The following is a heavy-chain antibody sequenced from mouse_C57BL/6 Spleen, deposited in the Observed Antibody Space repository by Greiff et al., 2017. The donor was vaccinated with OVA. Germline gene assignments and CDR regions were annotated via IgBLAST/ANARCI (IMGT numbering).Heavy chain of an antibody. CDR1: GYTFTSYW. Sequence: QVQLQQPGAELVRPGSSVKLSCKASGYTFTSYWMHWVKQRPIQGLEWIGNIDPSDSETHYNQKFKDKATLTVDKSSSTAYMQLSSLTSEDSAVYYCASQSGLLRYFDVWGTGTTVTVSS. V-gene: IGHV1-52*01. CDR2: IDPSDSET. D-gene: IGHD1-1*01. J-gene: IGHJ1*03. CDR3: ASQSGLLRYFDV.